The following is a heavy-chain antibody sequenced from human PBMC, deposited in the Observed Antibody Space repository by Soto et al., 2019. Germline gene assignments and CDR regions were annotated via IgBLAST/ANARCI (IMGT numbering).Heavy chain of an antibody. Sequence: PGGSLRLSCPASGFTFSSYAMHWVRQAPGKGLEYVSAISSNGGSTYYADSVKGRFTISRDNSKNTLYLQMSSLRAEDTAVYYCVKRSADLGSGWPGGTGYYYYGMDVWGQGTTVTVSS. CDR2: ISSNGGST. D-gene: IGHD6-19*01. J-gene: IGHJ6*02. CDR1: GFTFSSYA. V-gene: IGHV3-64D*06. CDR3: VKRSADLGSGWPGGTGYYYYGMDV.